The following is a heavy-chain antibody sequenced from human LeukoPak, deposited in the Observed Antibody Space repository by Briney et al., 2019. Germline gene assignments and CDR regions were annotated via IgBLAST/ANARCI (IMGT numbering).Heavy chain of an antibody. CDR3: AKDYDISD. D-gene: IGHD3-9*01. CDR2: IRYDGSNK. J-gene: IGHJ4*02. V-gene: IGHV3-30*02. CDR1: GFTFRDYY. Sequence: GGSLRLSCAASGFTFRDYYMTWIRQAPGKGLEWVAFIRYDGSNKYYADSVKGRFTISRDNSKNTLYLQMNSLRAEDTAVYYCAKDYDISDWGQGTLVTVSS.